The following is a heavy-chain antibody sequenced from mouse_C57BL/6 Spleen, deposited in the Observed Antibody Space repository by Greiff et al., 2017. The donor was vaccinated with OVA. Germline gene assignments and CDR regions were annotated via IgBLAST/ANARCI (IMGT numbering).Heavy chain of an antibody. CDR3: ARVTAQATLAY. D-gene: IGHD3-2*02. J-gene: IGHJ3*01. Sequence: QVQLQQPGAELVKPGASVKLSCKASGYTFTSYWMHWVKQSPGQGLEWIGMIHPNSGSTNYNEKFKSKATLTVDKSSSTAYMQLSSLTSEVSAVYYCARVTAQATLAYWGQGTLVTVSA. CDR2: IHPNSGST. CDR1: GYTFTSYW. V-gene: IGHV1-64*01.